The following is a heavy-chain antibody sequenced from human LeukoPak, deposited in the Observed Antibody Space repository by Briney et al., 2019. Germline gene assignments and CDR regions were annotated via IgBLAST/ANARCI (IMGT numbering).Heavy chain of an antibody. CDR2: IYYSGST. D-gene: IGHD5-18*01. CDR1: GGSISSSSYY. CDR3: ARDFQDGYSYGKDDY. J-gene: IGHJ4*02. V-gene: IGHV4-39*07. Sequence: SETLSLTCTVSGGSISSSSYYWGWIRQPPGKGLEWIGSIYYSGSTYYNPSLKSRVTISVDTSKNQFSLKLSSVTAADTAVYYCARDFQDGYSYGKDDYWGQGTLVTVSS.